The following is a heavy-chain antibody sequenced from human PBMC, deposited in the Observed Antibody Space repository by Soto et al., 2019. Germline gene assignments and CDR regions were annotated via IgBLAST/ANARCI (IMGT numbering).Heavy chain of an antibody. Sequence: GGSLRLSCAASGFTFSSYAMHWVRQAPGKGLEWVAVISYDGSNKYYADSVKGRFTISRDNSKNTLYLQMNSLRAEDTAVYYCARDPPGGSGYYFDYWGQGTLVTVSS. CDR1: GFTFSSYA. J-gene: IGHJ4*02. V-gene: IGHV3-30-3*01. CDR2: ISYDGSNK. CDR3: ARDPPGGSGYYFDY. D-gene: IGHD3-16*01.